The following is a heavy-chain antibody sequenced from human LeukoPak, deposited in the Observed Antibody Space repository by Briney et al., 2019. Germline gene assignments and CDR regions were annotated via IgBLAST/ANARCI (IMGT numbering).Heavy chain of an antibody. CDR1: GGSIRTYY. CDR2: IYYSGST. J-gene: IGHJ4*02. CDR3: ARGGVTADFWSGFNYFDY. D-gene: IGHD3-3*01. Sequence: PSETLSLTCNVSGGSIRTYYWTWIRQPPGKGLEWIGYIYYSGSTNYNPSLKSRVTISVDTSKNQFSLKLSSVTAADTAVYYCARGGVTADFWSGFNYFDYWGQGTLVTVSS. V-gene: IGHV4-59*01.